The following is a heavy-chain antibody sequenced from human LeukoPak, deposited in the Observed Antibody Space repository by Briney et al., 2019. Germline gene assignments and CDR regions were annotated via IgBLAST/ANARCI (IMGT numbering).Heavy chain of an antibody. D-gene: IGHD3-3*01. CDR3: ARGKRITIFGVVIFGKDV. V-gene: IGHV1-2*04. J-gene: IGHJ6*02. CDR1: GYTFTGYY. CDR2: INPNSGGT. Sequence: ASVKVSCKASGYTFTGYYMHWVRQAPGQGLEWMGWINPNSGGTNYAQKFQGWVTMTRDTSISTAYMELSRLRSDDTAVYYCARGKRITIFGVVIFGKDVWGQGTTVTVSS.